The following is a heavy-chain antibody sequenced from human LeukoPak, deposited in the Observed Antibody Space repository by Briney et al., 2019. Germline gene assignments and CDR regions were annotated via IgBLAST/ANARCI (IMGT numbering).Heavy chain of an antibody. CDR1: GFTFSSYS. D-gene: IGHD3-9*01. J-gene: IGHJ6*02. Sequence: GGSLRLSCAASGFTFSSYSMNWVRQAPGKGLEWVSSISSSSSYIYYADSVKGRFTISSGNAKNSLYLQMNSLRAEDTAVYYCARDDREYYDILTGYENYYYYYGMDVWGQGTTVTVSS. CDR2: ISSSSSYI. CDR3: ARDDREYYDILTGYENYYYYYGMDV. V-gene: IGHV3-21*01.